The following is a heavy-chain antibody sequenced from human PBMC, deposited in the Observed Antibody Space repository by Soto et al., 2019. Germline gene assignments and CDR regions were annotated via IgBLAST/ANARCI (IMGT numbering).Heavy chain of an antibody. V-gene: IGHV4-34*01. CDR2: INHSGST. Sequence: PSETLSLTCAVYGGSFSGYYWSWIRQPPGKGLEWIGEINHSGSTNYNPSHKSRVTISVDTSKNQFSLKLSSVTAADTAVYYCARRPLRRWFDPWGQGTLVTVSS. CDR1: GGSFSGYY. J-gene: IGHJ5*02. D-gene: IGHD6-6*01. CDR3: ARRPLRRWFDP.